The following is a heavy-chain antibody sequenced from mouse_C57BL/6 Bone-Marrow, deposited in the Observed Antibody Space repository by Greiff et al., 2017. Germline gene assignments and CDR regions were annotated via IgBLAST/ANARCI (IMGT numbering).Heavy chain of an antibody. Sequence: QVQLQQPGAELVRPGSSVKLSCKASGYTFTSYWMDWVKQRPGQGLEWIGNIYPSDSETHYNQKFKDKATLTVDKSSSTAYMQLSSLTSEDSAVYYGARSGELAPDYWGQGTTLTVSS. CDR2: IYPSDSET. V-gene: IGHV1-61*01. CDR3: ARSGELAPDY. D-gene: IGHD4-1*01. CDR1: GYTFTSYW. J-gene: IGHJ2*01.